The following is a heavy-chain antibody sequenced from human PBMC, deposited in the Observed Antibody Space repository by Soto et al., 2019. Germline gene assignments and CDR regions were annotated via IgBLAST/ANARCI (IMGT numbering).Heavy chain of an antibody. J-gene: IGHJ6*02. CDR1: GFTFSSYA. D-gene: IGHD6-13*01. CDR3: AKVTKRAAAGRYEYYKYGMDV. V-gene: IGHV3-23*01. Sequence: GGSLRLSCAASGFTFSSYAMSWVRQAPGKGLEWVSVISGSGGSSYYAASVKGRFTISRDNSKNTLFLQMDGLRAEDTAVYYCAKVTKRAAAGRYEYYKYGMDVWGQGTTVTVSS. CDR2: ISGSGGSS.